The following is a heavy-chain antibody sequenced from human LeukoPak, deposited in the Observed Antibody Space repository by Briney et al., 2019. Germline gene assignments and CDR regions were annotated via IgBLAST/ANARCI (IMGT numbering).Heavy chain of an antibody. CDR3: VRCGHQQAAFDI. CDR2: TYFMSRWIN. J-gene: IGHJ3*02. Sequence: SQTLSLTCAISGDSVSSTNAAWGWIRQSPSRGLEWLGRTYFMSRWINDHAISLKSRMSINPDTSKNQFSLQLSSVTPEDTAVYYCVRCGHQQAAFDIWGQGTMVTVSS. V-gene: IGHV6-1*01. CDR1: GDSVSSTNAA.